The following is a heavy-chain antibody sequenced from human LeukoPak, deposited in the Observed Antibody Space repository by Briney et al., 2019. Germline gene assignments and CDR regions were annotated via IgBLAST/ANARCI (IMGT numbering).Heavy chain of an antibody. J-gene: IGHJ3*02. D-gene: IGHD3-22*01. CDR1: GGSISSGSYY. CDR2: IYTSGST. V-gene: IGHV4-61*02. Sequence: SQTLPLTCTVSGGSISSGSYYWSWIRQPAGKGLEWIGRIYTSGSTNYNPSLKSRVTISVDTSKNQFSLKLSSVTAADTAVYYCARDRTGYYDSTGYPLDAFDIWGQRTMVTVSS. CDR3: ARDRTGYYDSTGYPLDAFDI.